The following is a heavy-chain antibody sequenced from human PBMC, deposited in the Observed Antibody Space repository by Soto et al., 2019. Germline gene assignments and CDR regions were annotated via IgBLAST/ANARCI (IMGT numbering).Heavy chain of an antibody. D-gene: IGHD2-2*01. Sequence: QVLLQESGPGLVKPSETLSLTCSVSGASITSYYWSWIRQPPGKGLEWIGYIDHSGSPSYNPSLKSRVTISVDTSKNQLSLRLVSVTAADTALYFCAREDFGSCSSTTCLNWFDPWGQGTLVTVSS. J-gene: IGHJ5*02. CDR3: AREDFGSCSSTTCLNWFDP. V-gene: IGHV4-59*01. CDR1: GASITSYY. CDR2: IDHSGSP.